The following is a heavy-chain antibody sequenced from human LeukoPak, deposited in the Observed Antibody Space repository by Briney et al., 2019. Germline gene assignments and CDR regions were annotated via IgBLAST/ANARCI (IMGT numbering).Heavy chain of an antibody. V-gene: IGHV4-59*01. D-gene: IGHD3-22*01. CDR3: AREGIYYDSSGYYYHAFDI. Sequence: SETLSLTCTVSGGSISSYCWSWIRQPPGKGLEWIGYIYYSGSTNYNPSLKSRVTISVDTSKNQFSLKLSSVTAADTAVYYCAREGIYYDSSGYYYHAFDIWGQGTMVTVSS. CDR1: GGSISSYC. CDR2: IYYSGST. J-gene: IGHJ3*02.